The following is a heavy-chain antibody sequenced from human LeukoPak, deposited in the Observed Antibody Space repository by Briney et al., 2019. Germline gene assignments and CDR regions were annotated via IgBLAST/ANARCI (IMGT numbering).Heavy chain of an antibody. Sequence: ASVKVSCKASGYTFTGYYMHWVRQAPGQGLEWMGWINPNSGGTNYAQKFQGRVTMTRDMSTSTVYMELSSLRSEDTAVYYCARVGSSSWYYFNYWGQGTLVTVSS. J-gene: IGHJ4*02. D-gene: IGHD6-13*01. V-gene: IGHV1-2*02. CDR1: GYTFTGYY. CDR3: ARVGSSSWYYFNY. CDR2: INPNSGGT.